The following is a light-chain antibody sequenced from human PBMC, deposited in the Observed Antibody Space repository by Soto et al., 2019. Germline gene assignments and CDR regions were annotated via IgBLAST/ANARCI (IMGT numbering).Light chain of an antibody. Sequence: EIVMTQSPATLSVSPGERATPSCRASQAVSSNLAWYQQKPGQAPRLLIYAASTRAAGIPDRLSGSGSGTGFTLTITSLQSEDFAVYYCQHYNIWPFTFGPGTKVDIK. V-gene: IGKV3-15*01. CDR2: AAS. CDR3: QHYNIWPFT. J-gene: IGKJ3*01. CDR1: QAVSSN.